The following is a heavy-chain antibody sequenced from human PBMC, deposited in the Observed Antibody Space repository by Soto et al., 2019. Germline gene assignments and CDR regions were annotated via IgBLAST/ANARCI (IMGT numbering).Heavy chain of an antibody. CDR2: IYYSGST. CDR1: GGSISSYY. V-gene: IGHV4-59*01. Sequence: VQLQESGPGLVKPSETLSLTCTVSGGSISSYYWSWIRQPPGKGLEWIGYIYYSGSTNYNPSLKSRVTISVDTSKNQFSLKLSSVTAADTAVYYCARYNYGYVGRDWFDPWGQGTLVTVSS. D-gene: IGHD5-18*01. CDR3: ARYNYGYVGRDWFDP. J-gene: IGHJ5*02.